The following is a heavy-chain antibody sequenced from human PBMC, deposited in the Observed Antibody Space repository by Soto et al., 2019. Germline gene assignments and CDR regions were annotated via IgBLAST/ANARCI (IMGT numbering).Heavy chain of an antibody. CDR1: GGSISSSSYY. V-gene: IGHV4-39*07. J-gene: IGHJ1*01. Sequence: SETLSLTCTVSGGSISSSSYYWGWIRQPPGKGLEWIGSIYYSGSTYYNPSLKSRVTISVDTSKNQFSLKLSSVTAADTAVYYCARGLSFYYDSSGYWNEYFQHWGQGTLVTVSS. D-gene: IGHD3-22*01. CDR2: IYYSGST. CDR3: ARGLSFYYDSSGYWNEYFQH.